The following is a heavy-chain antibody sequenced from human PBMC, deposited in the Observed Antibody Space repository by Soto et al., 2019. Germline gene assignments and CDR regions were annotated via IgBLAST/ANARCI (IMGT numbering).Heavy chain of an antibody. D-gene: IGHD6-19*01. Sequence: QVQLQESGPGLVKPSGTLSLTCAVSGDSVSSPYYWCWVRQPPGKGLEWIGEVFHTGTATYNPSLRSRVTTSMDKSIHQFSLDLSSVTAADTAVYYCARSAGWYAVHSWGPGTLVIVSS. V-gene: IGHV4-4*02. J-gene: IGHJ4*02. CDR3: ARSAGWYAVHS. CDR2: VFHTGTA. CDR1: GDSVSSPYY.